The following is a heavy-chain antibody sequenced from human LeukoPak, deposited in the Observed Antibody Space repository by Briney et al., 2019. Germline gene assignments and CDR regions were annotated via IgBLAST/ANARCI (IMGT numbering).Heavy chain of an antibody. CDR1: GFTFSSYA. CDR3: AKRDCSGGSCRTTTFDY. CDR2: ISSGGGSP. D-gene: IGHD2-15*01. J-gene: IGHJ4*02. V-gene: IGHV3-23*01. Sequence: GASLRLSCAASGFTFSSYAMSWVRQAPGKGLEWVSAISSGGGSPYYADSVKGRFTISRDNSKNTLYQQMNSLRAEDTAVSYCAKRDCSGGSCRTTTFDYWGQGTLVTVSS.